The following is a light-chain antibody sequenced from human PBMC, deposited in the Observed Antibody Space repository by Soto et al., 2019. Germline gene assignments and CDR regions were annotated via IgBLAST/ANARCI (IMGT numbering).Light chain of an antibody. CDR3: QHYNSYSEA. J-gene: IGKJ1*01. CDR1: QDIRTW. Sequence: DIHMTQSPSSVSASLGDRVTITFRASQDIRTWLAWYQLRPGKAPKLLIYKASSLESGVPSRFSGSGSGTEFTLTISSLQPDDFATYYCQHYNSYSEAFGQGTKVDIK. CDR2: KAS. V-gene: IGKV1-5*03.